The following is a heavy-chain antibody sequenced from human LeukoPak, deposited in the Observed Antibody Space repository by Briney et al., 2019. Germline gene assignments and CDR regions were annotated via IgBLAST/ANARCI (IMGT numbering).Heavy chain of an antibody. CDR2: MNPNSGNT. D-gene: IGHD4-17*01. CDR1: GYTFTSYD. J-gene: IGHJ4*02. Sequence: GASVKVSCKASGYTFTSYDINWVRQATGQGLEWMGWMNPNSGNTGYAQKFQGRVTITRNTSISTAYMELSRLRSDDTAVYYCARSVATVTIDYWGQGTLVTVSS. CDR3: ARSVATVTIDY. V-gene: IGHV1-8*03.